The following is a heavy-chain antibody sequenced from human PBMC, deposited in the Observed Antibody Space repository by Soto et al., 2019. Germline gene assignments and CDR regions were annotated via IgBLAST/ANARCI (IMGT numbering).Heavy chain of an antibody. V-gene: IGHV4-59*01. J-gene: IGHJ4*02. Sequence: QVQLQESGPGLVQPSETLSLTCVGVSFGTYYWGWIRQPPGKGLEWLGYIFSSEHFKYNPSLKSRLTISVGPSKNLVSLRLTSVTAADTAVYYCAREGGGYRFDRWGQGTLVTVSS. CDR3: AREGGGYRFDR. CDR2: IFSSEHF. D-gene: IGHD3-16*02. CDR1: VSFGTYY.